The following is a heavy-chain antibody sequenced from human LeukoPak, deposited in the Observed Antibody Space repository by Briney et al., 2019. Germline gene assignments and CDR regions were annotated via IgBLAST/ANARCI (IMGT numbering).Heavy chain of an antibody. CDR2: IWHDGSHK. J-gene: IGHJ5*02. Sequence: GRSLRLSCAASGFSFDTYAMHWVRQAPGQGLEWVALIWHDGSHKFYSNSVRGQFTISRDNSKNTVYLQMNNLRPDDTAVYYCAGEIFGSGSYPDLWGQGTLVTVSS. CDR3: AGEIFGSGSYPDL. D-gene: IGHD3-10*01. CDR1: GFSFDTYA. V-gene: IGHV3-33*01.